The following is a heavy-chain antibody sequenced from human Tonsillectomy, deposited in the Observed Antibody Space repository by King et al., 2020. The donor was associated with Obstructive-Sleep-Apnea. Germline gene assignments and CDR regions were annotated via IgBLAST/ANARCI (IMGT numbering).Heavy chain of an antibody. CDR3: ARVAEQPPFDL. V-gene: IGHV3-30*03. Sequence: VQLVESGGGVVQPGRSLRLSCAASGFNFYDYRMHWVRQAPVKGLEWLAFISYDGSYSHYTDSVGGRFTISRDNSKNTLYLQMDSLRIEDTAVYYCARVAEQPPFDLWGQGTLVTVSS. CDR2: ISYDGSYS. D-gene: IGHD1-14*01. CDR1: GFNFYDYR. J-gene: IGHJ5*02.